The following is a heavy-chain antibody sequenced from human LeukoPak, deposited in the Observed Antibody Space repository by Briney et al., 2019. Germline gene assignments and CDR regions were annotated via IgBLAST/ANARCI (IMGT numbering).Heavy chain of an antibody. D-gene: IGHD1-1*01. CDR2: ISSSSSTT. CDR1: GFSFSDHS. V-gene: IGHV3-48*04. CDR3: ARYDTESLNFDY. J-gene: IGHJ4*02. Sequence: GGSLRLSCAASGFSFSDHSINWIRQVPGKGLEWLSYISSSSSTTYYADSVQGRFTISRDNAKNAVYLQMNSLRAVDTAVYYCARYDTESLNFDYWGQGTLVTVSS.